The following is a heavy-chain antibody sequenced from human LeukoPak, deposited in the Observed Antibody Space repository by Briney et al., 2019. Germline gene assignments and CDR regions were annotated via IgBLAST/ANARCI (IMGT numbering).Heavy chain of an antibody. V-gene: IGHV3-21*01. CDR3: ARVAEWLLLDYFDY. D-gene: IGHD3-3*01. Sequence: GGSLRLSCAASGFTFSSYSMNWVRQAPGKGLEWVSSISSSSSYIYYADSVKGRFTISRDNAKNSLYLQMNSLRAEDTAVYYCARVAEWLLLDYFDYWGQGTLVTVSS. J-gene: IGHJ4*02. CDR1: GFTFSSYS. CDR2: ISSSSSYI.